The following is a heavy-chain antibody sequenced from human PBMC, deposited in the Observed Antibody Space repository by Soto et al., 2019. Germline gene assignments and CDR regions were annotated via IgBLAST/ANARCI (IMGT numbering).Heavy chain of an antibody. Sequence: SETLSLTCAVYGGSFSAYYWSWIRQPPGKGLEWIGEINHSGTTNYNPSLKSRVTISVDTSKNQFSLKLSSVTAADTAVYYCARGQKRRQTFYDFWSGYLDYWGQGTQVTVSS. CDR1: GGSFSAYY. J-gene: IGHJ4*02. CDR3: ARGQKRRQTFYDFWSGYLDY. D-gene: IGHD3-3*01. CDR2: INHSGTT. V-gene: IGHV4-34*01.